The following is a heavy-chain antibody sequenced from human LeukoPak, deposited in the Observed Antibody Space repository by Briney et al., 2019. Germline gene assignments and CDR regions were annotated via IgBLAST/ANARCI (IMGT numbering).Heavy chain of an antibody. V-gene: IGHV3-23*01. D-gene: IGHD1-26*01. Sequence: GGSLRLSCAASGFTFTSFGMSWVRQAPGKGLEWVSTISGSGGSTYYADSVKGRFTISRDNSKNTLYLQMNTLRAEDTAVYYCAKAGSIKFDYWGQGSLVTVSS. J-gene: IGHJ4*02. CDR1: GFTFTSFG. CDR3: AKAGSIKFDY. CDR2: ISGSGGST.